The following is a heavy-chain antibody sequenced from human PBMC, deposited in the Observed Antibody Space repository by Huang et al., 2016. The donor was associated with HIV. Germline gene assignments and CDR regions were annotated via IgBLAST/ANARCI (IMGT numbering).Heavy chain of an antibody. CDR3: ARGGPYSRDYYYYGMDV. V-gene: IGHV4-59*01. Sequence: QVQLQESGPGLVKPSETLSLTCTVSGGSISSYYWSWIRQPPGKGLEWIGYIHYSGRTHYNPSRKSRATTSVDTSKNQFFLKLSAVTAADTAVYYCARGGPYSRDYYYYGMDVWGQGTTVTVSS. J-gene: IGHJ6*02. CDR2: IHYSGRT. CDR1: GGSISSYY. D-gene: IGHD6-13*01.